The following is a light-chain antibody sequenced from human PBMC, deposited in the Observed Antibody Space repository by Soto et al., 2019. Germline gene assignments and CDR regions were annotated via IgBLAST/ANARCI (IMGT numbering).Light chain of an antibody. V-gene: IGLV1-40*01. J-gene: IGLJ1*01. CDR1: SSNIGAGYD. CDR2: GNS. CDR3: QSYDSSLSGHYV. Sequence: QSVLTQPPSVSAAPGQRVTISCTGSSSNIGAGYDVHWYQQLPGTAPKLLIYGNSNRPSGVPDRFSGSKSGTSASLAITGLQAEDEADYYCQSYDSSLSGHYVFGTGTKLTVL.